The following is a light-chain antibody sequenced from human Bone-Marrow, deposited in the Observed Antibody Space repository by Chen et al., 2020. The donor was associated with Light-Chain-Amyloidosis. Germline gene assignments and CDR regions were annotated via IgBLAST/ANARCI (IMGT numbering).Light chain of an antibody. Sequence: SYVLTPPSSVSVAPGQTATLACGGNNSGSTSVHWYQQTPGPAPLLVVYDDSDRPSGIPERWSGSNAGNTATLTIIRVEAWEEGDYNCQVWDRSSDRPVFGGGTKLTVL. J-gene: IGLJ3*02. CDR3: QVWDRSSDRPV. CDR1: NSGSTS. V-gene: IGLV3-21*02. CDR2: DDS.